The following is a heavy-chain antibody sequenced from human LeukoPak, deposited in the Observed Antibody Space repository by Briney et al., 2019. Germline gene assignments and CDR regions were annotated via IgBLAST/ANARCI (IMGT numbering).Heavy chain of an antibody. J-gene: IGHJ4*02. CDR1: GFTFSRNL. Sequence: PGGSLRLSCAASGFTFSRNLMSWVRQAPGKGLEWVSSISGSGGSSYYADSVKGRFTMSRDNSKNTLYLQMSGLRAEDTAVYYCAKDVEGQVSFDYWGQGTLVTVSS. V-gene: IGHV3-23*01. D-gene: IGHD5-24*01. CDR2: ISGSGGSS. CDR3: AKDVEGQVSFDY.